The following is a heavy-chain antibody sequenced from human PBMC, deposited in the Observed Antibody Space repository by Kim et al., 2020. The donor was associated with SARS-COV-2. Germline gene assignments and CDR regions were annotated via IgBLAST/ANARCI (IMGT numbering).Heavy chain of an antibody. D-gene: IGHD5-12*01. CDR3: ARGGLGRGGYVLGY. Sequence: GGSLRLSCAASGFTFSSYWMHWVRQAPGKGLVWVSRINSDGSSTSYADSVKGRFTISRDNAKNTLYLQMNSLRAEDTAVYYCARGGLGRGGYVLGYWGQGTLVTVSS. J-gene: IGHJ4*02. V-gene: IGHV3-74*01. CDR1: GFTFSSYW. CDR2: INSDGSST.